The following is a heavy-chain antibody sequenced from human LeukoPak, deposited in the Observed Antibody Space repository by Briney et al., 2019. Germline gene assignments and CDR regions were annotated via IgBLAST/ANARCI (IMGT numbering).Heavy chain of an antibody. D-gene: IGHD6-19*01. J-gene: IGHJ4*02. CDR2: ISGSGGST. V-gene: IGHV3-23*01. CDR1: GFTFSTYA. Sequence: EGSLRLSCEASGFTFSTYAMYWVRQAPGRGLEWVSGISGSGGSTYYADSVKGRFTISRDNSKNTLYLQMNSLRAEDTAVYYCANSPALGSSGWAYYFDYWGQGTLVTVSS. CDR3: ANSPALGSSGWAYYFDY.